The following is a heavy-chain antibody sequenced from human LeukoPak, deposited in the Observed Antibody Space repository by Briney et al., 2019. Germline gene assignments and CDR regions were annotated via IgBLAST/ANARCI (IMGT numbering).Heavy chain of an antibody. Sequence: GESLKISCKGPRHSFHSQWIGWVRQMPGKGLEWMGIIYPGDSDTRYSPSFQGQVTISADKSISTAYLQWSSLKASDTAMYYCARLDDSSGYYTHFDYWGQGTLVTVSS. D-gene: IGHD3-22*01. CDR2: IYPGDSDT. CDR3: ARLDDSSGYYTHFDY. J-gene: IGHJ4*02. V-gene: IGHV5-51*01. CDR1: RHSFHSQW.